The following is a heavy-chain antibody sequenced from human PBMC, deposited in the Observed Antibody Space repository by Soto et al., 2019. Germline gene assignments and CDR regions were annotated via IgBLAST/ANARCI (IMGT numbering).Heavy chain of an antibody. CDR2: IYYSGST. Sequence: SETLSLTCTVSGGSISSGGYYWSWIRQHPGKGLEWIGYIYYSGSTYYNPSLKSRVTISVDTSKNQFSLKLSSVTAADTAVYYCARGPLRAGSSGWSRRYNWFDPWGQGTLVTVSS. CDR3: ARGPLRAGSSGWSRRYNWFDP. V-gene: IGHV4-31*03. CDR1: GGSISSGGYY. J-gene: IGHJ5*02. D-gene: IGHD6-19*01.